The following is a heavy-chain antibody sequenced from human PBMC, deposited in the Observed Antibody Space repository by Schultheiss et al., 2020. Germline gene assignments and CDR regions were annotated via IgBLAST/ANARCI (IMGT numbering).Heavy chain of an antibody. D-gene: IGHD2-2*01. CDR1: GFTFSSYA. CDR2: ISYDGSNK. J-gene: IGHJ6*02. Sequence: WGSLRLSCAASGFTFSSYAMHWVRQAPGKGLEWVAVISYDGSNKYYADSVKGRFTISRDNSKNTLYLQMNSLRAEDTAVYYCARDSRYLDYYYYGMDVWGQGTTVTVSS. CDR3: ARDSRYLDYYYYGMDV. V-gene: IGHV3-30*04.